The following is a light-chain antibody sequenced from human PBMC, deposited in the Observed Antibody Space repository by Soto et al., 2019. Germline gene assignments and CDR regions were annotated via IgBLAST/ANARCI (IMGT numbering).Light chain of an antibody. CDR3: QQYNSYPVT. CDR1: QSIGSW. Sequence: DIQLTQSPSTLSASVGDRVTITCRASQSIGSWLAWYQQTPGQAPKLLIYTASHLHSGVPSRFSGSGFGTEFTLTISSLQPDDFATYYCQQYNSYPVTFGGGTKVEIK. J-gene: IGKJ4*01. CDR2: TAS. V-gene: IGKV1-5*03.